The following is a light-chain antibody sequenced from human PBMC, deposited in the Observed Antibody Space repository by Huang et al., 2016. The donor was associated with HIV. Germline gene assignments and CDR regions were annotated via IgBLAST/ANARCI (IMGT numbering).Light chain of an antibody. CDR3: QQYGSSVVT. V-gene: IGKV3-20*01. CDR1: QSFSSNY. CDR2: GAS. Sequence: EIVLTQSPGTLSLSPGERATLSCRASQSFSSNYLAWYQQKPGQAPRLLIYGASSSATGIPDRCSGSGSGTDFTLIISRLEPEDFAVYYCQQYGSSVVTFGQGTKVEVK. J-gene: IGKJ1*01.